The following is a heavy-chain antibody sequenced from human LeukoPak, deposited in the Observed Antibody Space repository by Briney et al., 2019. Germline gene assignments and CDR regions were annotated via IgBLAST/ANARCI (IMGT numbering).Heavy chain of an antibody. CDR1: GFTVSSNY. D-gene: IGHD1-26*01. V-gene: IGHV3-53*01. CDR2: IYSGGST. Sequence: GGSLRLSCAASGFTVSSNYMSWVRQAPGKGLEWVSIIYSGGSTFYADSVKGRFTISRDNSKNTLYLQMNSLRAEDTAVYYCTRGGSYLSAFDIWGQGTMVTVSS. J-gene: IGHJ3*02. CDR3: TRGGSYLSAFDI.